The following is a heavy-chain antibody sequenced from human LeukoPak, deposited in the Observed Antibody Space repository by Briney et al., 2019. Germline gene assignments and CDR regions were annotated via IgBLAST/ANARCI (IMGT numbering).Heavy chain of an antibody. Sequence: GTSVKVSCKTSGYAFTSYSMNWVRQAPGQGLEWMGWINTKTGNPAYAQGFTGRFVFSLDTSVSTAYLEISSLKAEDTAVYYCARDTTVGSGSPLDYWGQGTLVTVSS. CDR1: GYAFTSYS. D-gene: IGHD3-10*01. J-gene: IGHJ4*02. CDR2: INTKTGNP. CDR3: ARDTTVGSGSPLDY. V-gene: IGHV7-4-1*02.